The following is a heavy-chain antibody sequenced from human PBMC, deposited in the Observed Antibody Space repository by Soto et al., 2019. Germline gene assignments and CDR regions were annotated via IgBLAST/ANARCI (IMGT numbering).Heavy chain of an antibody. V-gene: IGHV3-30*03. CDR3: ARSYLSDYRGPFDL. J-gene: IGHJ5*02. Sequence: GGSLRLSCAASGFNFSSHGMHWVRQAPGKGLEWVAVVTFDGSHQYYADSVKGRFTISRDNSRNMVYLQMNSLREDDTAIYFCARSYLSDYRGPFDLWGQGIQVTVYS. CDR1: GFNFSSHG. D-gene: IGHD4-4*01. CDR2: VTFDGSHQ.